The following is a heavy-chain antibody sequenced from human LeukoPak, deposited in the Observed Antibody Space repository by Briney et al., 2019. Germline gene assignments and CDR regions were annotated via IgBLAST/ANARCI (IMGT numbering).Heavy chain of an antibody. CDR1: GYTFTGYY. D-gene: IGHD4-17*01. V-gene: IGHV1-2*02. J-gene: IGHJ3*02. Sequence: ASVKVSCKASGYTFTGYYVHWVRRAPGQGLEWMGWIIPHSGDTNYAQKFQDRVTMTRDTSISTAYIELSRLTSDDTAVYYCARRFNGPNAFDIWGQGTMVTVSS. CDR2: IIPHSGDT. CDR3: ARRFNGPNAFDI.